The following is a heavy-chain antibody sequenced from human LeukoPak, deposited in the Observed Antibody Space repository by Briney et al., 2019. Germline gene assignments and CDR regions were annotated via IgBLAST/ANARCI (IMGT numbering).Heavy chain of an antibody. CDR3: AKAFSYYSYYYMDV. CDR2: ISGSGGST. CDR1: GFTYSRYA. J-gene: IGHJ6*03. V-gene: IGHV3-23*01. Sequence: PGGSLRLSCAASGFTYSRYAMSWVRQARGKGLEWVSAISGSGGSTYYADYVQGRFTISRDNSKNTLYLQMNSLRAEDTAVYYCAKAFSYYSYYYMDVWGKGTTVTVSS.